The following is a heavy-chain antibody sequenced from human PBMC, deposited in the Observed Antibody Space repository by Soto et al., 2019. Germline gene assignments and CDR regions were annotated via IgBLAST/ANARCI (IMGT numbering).Heavy chain of an antibody. CDR1: GFSLTASGVA. D-gene: IGHD3-3*02. CDR3: ANKGSLTIYQACDF. J-gene: IGHJ3*01. V-gene: IGHV2-5*01. Sequence: QITLKASGPTLVKPTQTLTLTCAFSGFSLTASGVAVGWIRQPPGKALECLAFIYWNDYNRYNASMKNRVTVTRDTSTSQVVLTMTNMDPDETATYYCANKGSLTIYQACDFCGRGTTVIVSS. CDR2: IYWNDYN.